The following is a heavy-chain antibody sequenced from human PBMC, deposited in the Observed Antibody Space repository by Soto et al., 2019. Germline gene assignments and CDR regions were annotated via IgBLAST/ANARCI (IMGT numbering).Heavy chain of an antibody. D-gene: IGHD3-22*01. CDR3: ATYSYLLDTSGYHDV. V-gene: IGHV4-34*01. Sequence: SETLSLTCAVYGASLSDNYCNWLRQPPGKGLEWIGEINHSGNTNYNPSLRSRVTISIDTSKIQLSLNLRSVSAADTALYYCATYSYLLDTSGYHDVWGQGLQVTVSS. CDR1: GASLSDNY. CDR2: INHSGNT. J-gene: IGHJ4*02.